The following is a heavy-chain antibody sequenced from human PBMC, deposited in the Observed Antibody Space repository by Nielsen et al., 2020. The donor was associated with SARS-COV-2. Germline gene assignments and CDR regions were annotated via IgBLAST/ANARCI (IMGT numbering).Heavy chain of an antibody. Sequence: GGSLRLSCAASGFTFSSYSMNWVRQAPGKGLEWVSSISSSSYIYYADSVKGRFTISRDNAKNSLYLQMNSLRAEDTAVYYCARWDSGWLKGLAWGQGTLVTVSS. J-gene: IGHJ5*02. CDR3: ARWDSGWLKGLA. V-gene: IGHV3-21*01. CDR1: GFTFSSYS. CDR2: ISSSSYI. D-gene: IGHD6-19*01.